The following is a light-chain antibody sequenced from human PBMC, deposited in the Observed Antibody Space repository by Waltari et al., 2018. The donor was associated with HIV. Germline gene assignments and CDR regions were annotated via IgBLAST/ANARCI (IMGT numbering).Light chain of an antibody. CDR2: GKN. J-gene: IGLJ2*01. V-gene: IGLV1-44*01. CDR1: TPNIGRNT. CDR3: ASWDDSLNGPV. Sequence: QSVLPQPPSASATPEQRVTISCSGSTPNIGRNTVSWFQQFPGTAPKVLIYGKNQRPSGVPDRFSGSKSGTSASLAISGLQSEDEADYYCASWDDSLNGPVFGGGTKLTVV.